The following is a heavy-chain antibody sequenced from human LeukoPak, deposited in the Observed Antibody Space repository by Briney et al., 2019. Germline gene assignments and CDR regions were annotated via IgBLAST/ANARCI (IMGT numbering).Heavy chain of an antibody. Sequence: SETLSLTCTVSGDSISRNYWSRSYWSWIRQPPGKGLEWIGYIYYSGSTNYNPSLKSRVTISLDTSKNEFSLTLTSVTAADTAVYYCARASQFYDSVWGSYRYSGCFDPWGPGTLVTVSS. CDR3: ARASQFYDSVWGSYRYSGCFDP. J-gene: IGHJ5*02. CDR1: GDSISRNYWSRSY. CDR2: IYYSGST. D-gene: IGHD3-16*02. V-gene: IGHV4-61*01.